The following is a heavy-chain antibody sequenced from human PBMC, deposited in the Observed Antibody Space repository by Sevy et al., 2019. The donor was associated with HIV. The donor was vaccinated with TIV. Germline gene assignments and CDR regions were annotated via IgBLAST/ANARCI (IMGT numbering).Heavy chain of an antibody. CDR3: ARAVPHSATTVAHFDC. Sequence: GGSLRLSCAASGFTFSSYEMNWVRQAPGKGLEWVAYISNSGTTISYSDSVKGRFTISRDNARNSLYLQMNSLRAEDTDGYYCARAVPHSATTVAHFDCWGQGTLVTVSS. CDR2: ISNSGTTI. D-gene: IGHD4-4*01. CDR1: GFTFSSYE. V-gene: IGHV3-48*03. J-gene: IGHJ4*02.